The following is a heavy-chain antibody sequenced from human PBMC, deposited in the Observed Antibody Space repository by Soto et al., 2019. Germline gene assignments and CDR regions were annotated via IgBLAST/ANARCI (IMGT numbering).Heavy chain of an antibody. J-gene: IGHJ3*02. Sequence: ASVKVSCKASGYTFTSYGISWVRQAPGQGLEWMGWISAYNGNTNYAQKLQGRVTMTTDTSTSTAYMELRSLRSDDTAVYYCVRDRDAGGVDAFDIWGQGTMVTVSS. CDR3: VRDRDAGGVDAFDI. D-gene: IGHD3-16*01. V-gene: IGHV1-18*01. CDR1: GYTFTSYG. CDR2: ISAYNGNT.